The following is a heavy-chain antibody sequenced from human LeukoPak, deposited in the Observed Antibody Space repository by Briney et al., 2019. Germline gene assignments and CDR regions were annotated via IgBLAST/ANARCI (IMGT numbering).Heavy chain of an antibody. Sequence: PGGSLRLSCAASGFTFSNFWMHWVRQAPGKGLVRVSRINSDGSSTTYADSVKGRFTISRDNAKNTLYLQMNSLRAGDTAMFYCARAPVQYCGGDCDAFDIWGQGTMVTVSS. CDR1: GFTFSNFW. CDR2: INSDGSST. CDR3: ARAPVQYCGGDCDAFDI. V-gene: IGHV3-74*01. J-gene: IGHJ3*02. D-gene: IGHD2-21*02.